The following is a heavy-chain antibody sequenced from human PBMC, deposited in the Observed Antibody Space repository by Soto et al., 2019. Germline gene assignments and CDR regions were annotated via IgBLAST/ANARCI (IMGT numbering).Heavy chain of an antibody. CDR1: GSSINNYY. CDR3: ARLSGSGWYTLGY. CDR2: THYSGST. V-gene: IGHV4-59*08. Sequence: PSETLSLTCTVSGSSINNYYWSWIRQPPGKGLEWIGYTHYSGSTNYNPSLKSRVTISVDTSKNQFSLKLSSVTAADTAVYYCARLSGSGWYTLGYWGQGTLVTVPS. J-gene: IGHJ4*02. D-gene: IGHD6-19*01.